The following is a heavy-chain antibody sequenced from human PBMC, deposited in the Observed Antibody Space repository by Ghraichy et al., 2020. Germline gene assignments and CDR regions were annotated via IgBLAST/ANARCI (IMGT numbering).Heavy chain of an antibody. Sequence: GGSLRLSCAASGFTVSSNYMSWVRQAPGKGLEWVSVIYSGGSTYYADSVKGRFTISRDNSKNTLYLQMNSLRAEDTAVYYCARPKGTAAGIGGVVHYYYYYGMDVWGQGTTVTVSS. CDR1: GFTVSSNY. CDR2: IYSGGST. V-gene: IGHV3-66*02. CDR3: ARPKGTAAGIGGVVHYYYYYGMDV. J-gene: IGHJ6*02. D-gene: IGHD6-13*01.